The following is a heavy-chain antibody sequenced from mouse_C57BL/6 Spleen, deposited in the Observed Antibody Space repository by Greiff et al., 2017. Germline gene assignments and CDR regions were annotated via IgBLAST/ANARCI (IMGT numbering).Heavy chain of an antibody. CDR1: GFTFRDYG. CDR2: ISSGSSSI. Sequence: EVHLVESGGGLVKPGGSLKLSCAASGFTFRDYGMHWVRQAPEKGLEWVAYISSGSSSIYYADTVKGRFTIARDKAKNTLFLQMTSLRAEDTAMYYCATPLMDYWGQGTSVTVSS. J-gene: IGHJ4*01. CDR3: ATPLMDY. V-gene: IGHV5-17*01.